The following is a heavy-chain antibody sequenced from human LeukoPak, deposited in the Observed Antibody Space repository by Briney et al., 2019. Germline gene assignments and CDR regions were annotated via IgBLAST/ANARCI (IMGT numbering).Heavy chain of an antibody. J-gene: IGHJ6*03. CDR1: GGSISSYY. Sequence: SETLSLTCTVSGGSISSYYWSWIRQPSGKGLERIGYIHYSGGITYYNPSLKSRVTISVDTSKNQFSLKLSSVTAADTAVYYCARDSLGAMDVWGKGTTVTVSS. D-gene: IGHD3-16*01. CDR3: ARDSLGAMDV. V-gene: IGHV4-59*12. CDR2: IHYSGGIT.